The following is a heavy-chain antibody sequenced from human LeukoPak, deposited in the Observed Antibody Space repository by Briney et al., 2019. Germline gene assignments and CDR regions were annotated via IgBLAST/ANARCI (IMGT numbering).Heavy chain of an antibody. CDR3: AKVKRFLEWLADY. J-gene: IGHJ4*02. CDR1: GFTFSSYG. CDR2: IRYDGSNK. D-gene: IGHD3-3*01. Sequence: PGGSLRLSCAASGFTFSSYGMHWVRQAPGKGLEWVAFIRYDGSNKYYADSVKGRFTISRDNSKNTLYLQMNSLRAEDTAVYYCAKVKRFLEWLADYWGKGTLVTVSS. V-gene: IGHV3-30*02.